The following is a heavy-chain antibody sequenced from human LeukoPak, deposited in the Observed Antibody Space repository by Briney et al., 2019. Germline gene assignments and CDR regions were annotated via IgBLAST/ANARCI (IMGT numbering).Heavy chain of an antibody. Sequence: GGSLRLSCAASGFTFSSYWMSWVRQAPGKGLEWVASIKQDGTEKHYVDSVKGRFTISKDNAKNSLYLQMNSLRAEDTAVYYCAREDHSNYEYWGQGALVTVSS. J-gene: IGHJ4*02. V-gene: IGHV3-7*03. D-gene: IGHD4-11*01. CDR1: GFTFSSYW. CDR3: AREDHSNYEY. CDR2: IKQDGTEK.